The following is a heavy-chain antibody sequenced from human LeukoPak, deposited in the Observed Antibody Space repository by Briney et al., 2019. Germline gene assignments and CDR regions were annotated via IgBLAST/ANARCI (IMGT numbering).Heavy chain of an antibody. J-gene: IGHJ4*02. CDR3: ARDTYYYDGSGYLVLDY. V-gene: IGHV3-48*03. CDR2: ISSSGITI. D-gene: IGHD3-22*01. Sequence: GGSLRLSCAASGFTFSSYEMNWVRQAPGKGLEWVSYISSSGITIYYADSVKGRFTISRDNARNSLYLQMNSLRAEDTAVYYCARDTYYYDGSGYLVLDYWGQGTLVTVSS. CDR1: GFTFSSYE.